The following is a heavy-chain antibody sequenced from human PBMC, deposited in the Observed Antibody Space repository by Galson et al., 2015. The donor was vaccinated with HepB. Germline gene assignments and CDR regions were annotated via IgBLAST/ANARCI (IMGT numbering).Heavy chain of an antibody. V-gene: IGHV4-31*03. D-gene: IGHD4-17*01. CDR3: ARGYYGDYPIHFDY. Sequence: TLSLTCTVSGGSISSGGYYWSWIRQHPGKGLEWIGYIYYSGSTYYNPSLKSRVTISVDTSKNQFSLKLSSVTAADTAVYYCARGYYGDYPIHFDYWGQGTLVTVSS. CDR1: GGSISSGGYY. CDR2: IYYSGST. J-gene: IGHJ4*02.